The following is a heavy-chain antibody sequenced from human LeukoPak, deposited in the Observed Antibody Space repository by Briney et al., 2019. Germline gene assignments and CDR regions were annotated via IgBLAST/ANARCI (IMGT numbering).Heavy chain of an antibody. D-gene: IGHD6-13*01. CDR1: GYTFTGYY. J-gene: IGHJ6*02. Sequence: ASVKVSCKASGYTFTGYYMHWVRQAPGQGLEWMGRINPNSGGTNYAQKFQGRVTMTRDTSISTAYMELRSLRSDDTAVYYCARDSLYSSSLPSYGMDVWGQGTTVTVSS. V-gene: IGHV1-2*06. CDR3: ARDSLYSSSLPSYGMDV. CDR2: INPNSGGT.